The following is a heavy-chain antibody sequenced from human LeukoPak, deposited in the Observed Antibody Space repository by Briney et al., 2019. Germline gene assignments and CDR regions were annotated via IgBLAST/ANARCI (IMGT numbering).Heavy chain of an antibody. CDR1: GFTVSSNY. J-gene: IGHJ6*02. CDR3: AESLYGMDV. V-gene: IGHV3-66*01. CDR2: IYSGGST. Sequence: GGSLKLSCAASGFTVSSNYMSWLRQAPGKGLEWVSVIYSGGSTYYADSVKGRFTVSRDNSKNTLYLQMNSLRAEDTAVYYCAESLYGMDVWGQGTTVTVSS.